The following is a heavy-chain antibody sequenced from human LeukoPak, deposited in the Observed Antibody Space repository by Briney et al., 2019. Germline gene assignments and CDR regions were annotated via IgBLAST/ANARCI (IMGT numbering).Heavy chain of an antibody. J-gene: IGHJ3*02. CDR1: GFTFSSYS. CDR2: ISSSSSYI. CDR3: ARDIVGATQGAFDI. D-gene: IGHD1-26*01. V-gene: IGHV3-21*01. Sequence: PGGSLRLSCAASGFTFSSYSMNWVRQAPGKGLEWVSSISSSSSYIYYADSVKGRFTISRDNAKNSLYLQMNSLRAEDTAVYYCARDIVGATQGAFDIWGQGTMVTVSS.